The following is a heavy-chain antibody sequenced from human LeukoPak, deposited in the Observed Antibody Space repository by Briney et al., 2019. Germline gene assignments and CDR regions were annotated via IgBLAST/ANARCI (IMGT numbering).Heavy chain of an antibody. V-gene: IGHV1-2*02. CDR2: INPNSGGT. Sequence: GASVKVSCKASGYTFTGYYMHWVRQAPGQGLEWMGWINPNSGGTNYAQKFQGRVTMTRDTSISTAYMELSSLRSEDTAVYYCARGPPFIAAADLDYWGQGTLVTVSS. CDR3: ARGPPFIAAADLDY. CDR1: GYTFTGYY. D-gene: IGHD6-13*01. J-gene: IGHJ4*02.